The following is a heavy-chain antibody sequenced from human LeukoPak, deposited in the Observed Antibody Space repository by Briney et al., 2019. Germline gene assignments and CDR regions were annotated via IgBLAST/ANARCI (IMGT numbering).Heavy chain of an antibody. V-gene: IGHV1-8*01. J-gene: IGHJ6*02. CDR1: GYTFTSYD. CDR2: MNPNSGNT. D-gene: IGHD5-18*01. CDR3: ARGGYSYGYLDYYYGMDV. Sequence: ASVKVSCKASGYTFTSYDINWVRQATGQGLEWMGWMNPNSGNTGYAQKFQGRVTMTRNTSISTAYMELSSLRSEDTAVYCCARGGYSYGYLDYYYGMDVWGQGTTVTVSS.